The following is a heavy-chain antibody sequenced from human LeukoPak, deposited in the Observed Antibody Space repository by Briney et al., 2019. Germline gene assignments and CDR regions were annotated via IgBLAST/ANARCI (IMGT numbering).Heavy chain of an antibody. CDR3: AGSIVVVTARSNWFDP. D-gene: IGHD2-21*02. V-gene: IGHV4-34*01. J-gene: IGHJ5*02. CDR2: INHSGST. Sequence: SGTLSLTCAVYGGSFSGYYWSWIRQPPGKGQEWIGEINHSGSTNYNPSLKSRVTISVDTSKNQFSLKLSSVSAADTAVYYCAGSIVVVTARSNWFDPWGQGTLVTVSS. CDR1: GGSFSGYY.